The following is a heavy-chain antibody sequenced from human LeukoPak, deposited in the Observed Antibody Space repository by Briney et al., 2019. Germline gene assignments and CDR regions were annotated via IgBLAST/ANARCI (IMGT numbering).Heavy chain of an antibody. Sequence: GGSLRLSSSASGFVFTIYTMYWVRQAPGKGPEYVSTISGSGNGFSIYYADSVKGRFTISRDDSKSILYLQMNGLRSEDTAVYYRVKDFGRIRGTPDSWGQGTLVTVSS. V-gene: IGHV3-64D*06. J-gene: IGHJ4*02. D-gene: IGHD1-26*01. CDR1: GFVFTIYT. CDR3: VKDFGRIRGTPDS. CDR2: ISGSGNGFSI.